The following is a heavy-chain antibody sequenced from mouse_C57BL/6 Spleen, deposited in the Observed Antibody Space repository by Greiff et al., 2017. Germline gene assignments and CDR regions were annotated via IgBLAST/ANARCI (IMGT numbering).Heavy chain of an antibody. V-gene: IGHV5-4*01. CDR1: GFTFSSYA. J-gene: IGHJ1*03. Sequence: EVHLVESGGGLVKPGGSLKLSCAASGFTFSSYAMSWVRQTPEKRLEWVATISDGGSYTYYPDNVKGRFTISRDNAKNNLYLQMSHLKSEDTAMYYCARDPQVGYWYFDVWGTGTTVTVSS. CDR2: ISDGGSYT. CDR3: ARDPQVGYWYFDV. D-gene: IGHD1-1*02.